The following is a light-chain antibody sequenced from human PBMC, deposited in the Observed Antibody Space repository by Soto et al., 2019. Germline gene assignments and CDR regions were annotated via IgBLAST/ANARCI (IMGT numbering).Light chain of an antibody. CDR3: QQLNAYPLT. Sequence: DIQLTQSPSLLSASVGDRVTITCRASQGISTYLAWYQQTSGKAPKLLISAASTLQRVVPSRFSGSGSGTQFTLTISSLQPEDFATYYCQQLNAYPLTFGGGTKV. V-gene: IGKV1-9*01. CDR2: AAS. CDR1: QGISTY. J-gene: IGKJ4*01.